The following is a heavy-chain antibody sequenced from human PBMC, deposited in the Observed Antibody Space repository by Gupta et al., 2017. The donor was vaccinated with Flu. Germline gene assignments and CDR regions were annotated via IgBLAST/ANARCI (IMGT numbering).Heavy chain of an antibody. CDR2: VYWSDDK. D-gene: IGHD3-9*01. V-gene: IGHV2-5*01. Sequence: VGWVRQPPGKALEWLALVYWSDDKRYSPSLQHRLTITKDTSKSQVVLTMTDMDPVDTATYYCVHTTKFYYFDFWGQGTLVTVSS. J-gene: IGHJ4*02. CDR3: VHTTKFYYFDF.